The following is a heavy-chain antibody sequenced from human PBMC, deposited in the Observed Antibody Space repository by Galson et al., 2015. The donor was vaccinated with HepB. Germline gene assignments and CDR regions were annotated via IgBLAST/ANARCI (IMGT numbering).Heavy chain of an antibody. CDR1: GYSFTSYW. Sequence: QSGAAVKKPGESLKISCKGSGYSFTSYWIGWGRQMPGKGLEWMGIIYPGDSATRYSSSFQGQVTISADKSISTAYLQWSSLKASDTAMYYCARRGGDGYNWYWYFDLWGRGTLVTVSS. D-gene: IGHD5-24*01. J-gene: IGHJ2*01. V-gene: IGHV5-51*03. CDR2: IYPGDSAT. CDR3: ARRGGDGYNWYWYFDL.